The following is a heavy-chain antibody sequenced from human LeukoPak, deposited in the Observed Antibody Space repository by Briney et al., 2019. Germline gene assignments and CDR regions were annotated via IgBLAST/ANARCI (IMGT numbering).Heavy chain of an antibody. V-gene: IGHV1-46*01. CDR1: GDSLTTYY. D-gene: IGHD2-8*01. CDR3: ASVYLYGMDV. CDR2: INPSGGGT. J-gene: IGHJ6*02. Sequence: ASVTVSCKASGDSLTTYYIHWVRQAPGQGLEWMAIINPSGGGTKYAQKFQGRVTMTRDTPTNTVYMELSSLRTEDTAVYYCASVYLYGMDVWGQGTTVTVSS.